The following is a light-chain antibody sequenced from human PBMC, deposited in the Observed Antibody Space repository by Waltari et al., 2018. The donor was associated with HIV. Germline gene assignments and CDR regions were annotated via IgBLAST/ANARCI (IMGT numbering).Light chain of an antibody. CDR1: SGSIVSNY. Sequence: NFMLTQPHSVSESPGKTVTISCTRSSGSIVSNYVQWYQQRPGSAPTTVIYEDKQRPSGVPDRFSGSIDSSSNSASLTISGLKTEDEADYYCRSYDSTNWVFGGATKLTVL. CDR3: RSYDSTNWV. V-gene: IGLV6-57*04. CDR2: EDK. J-gene: IGLJ3*02.